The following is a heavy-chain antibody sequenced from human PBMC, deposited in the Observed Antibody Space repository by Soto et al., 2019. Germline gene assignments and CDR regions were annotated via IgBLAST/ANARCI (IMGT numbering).Heavy chain of an antibody. J-gene: IGHJ6*02. CDR3: ARAPKYDILTGRPLEYYYYGMDV. CDR1: GGTFSSYA. D-gene: IGHD3-9*01. CDR2: IIPIFGTA. Sequence: QVQLVQSGAEVKKPGSSVKVSCKASGGTFSSYAISWVRQAPGQGLEWMGGIIPIFGTANYAQKFQGRVTITADESTSTAYMELSSLRSEDTAVYYCARAPKYDILTGRPLEYYYYGMDVWGQGTTVTVSS. V-gene: IGHV1-69*01.